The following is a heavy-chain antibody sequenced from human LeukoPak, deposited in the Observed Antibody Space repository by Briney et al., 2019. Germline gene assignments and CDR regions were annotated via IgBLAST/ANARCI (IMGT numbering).Heavy chain of an antibody. Sequence: SETLSLTCAVYGGSFSGYYWSLIRQPPGKGLEWIGEINHSGSTNYNPSLKSRVTISVDTSKNQFSLKLSSVTAADTAVYYCARGIDCSSTSCLYCSGGSCYPYFDYWGQGTLVTVSS. CDR2: INHSGST. V-gene: IGHV4-34*01. D-gene: IGHD2-15*01. J-gene: IGHJ4*02. CDR3: ARGIDCSSTSCLYCSGGSCYPYFDY. CDR1: GGSFSGYY.